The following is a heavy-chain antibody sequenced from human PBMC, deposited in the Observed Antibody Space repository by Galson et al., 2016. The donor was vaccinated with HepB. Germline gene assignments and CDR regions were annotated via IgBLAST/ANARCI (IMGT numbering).Heavy chain of an antibody. V-gene: IGHV2-5*02. CDR2: IYWDDNK. Sequence: PALVKPTQTLTLTCTFSGFSLTSSGVGVVWIRQPPGKALEWLALIYWDDNKYYRPSLKSRLTITEDTSKNQVVLTMTNLDPVDTATYYCAYSNDWLNGLDVWGQGSTVTVSS. CDR3: AYSNDWLNGLDV. D-gene: IGHD3-9*01. J-gene: IGHJ6*02. CDR1: GFSLTSSGVG.